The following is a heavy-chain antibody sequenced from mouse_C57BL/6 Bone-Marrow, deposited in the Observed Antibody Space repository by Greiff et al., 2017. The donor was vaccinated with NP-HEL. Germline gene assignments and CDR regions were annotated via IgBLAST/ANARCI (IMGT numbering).Heavy chain of an antibody. Sequence: EVKLQESGGGLVKPGGSLKLSCAASGFTYSSYAMSWVRQTPEKRLEWVATISDGGSYTYYPDNVKGRFTISRDNAKNNLYLQMSHLKSEDTAMYYCAPYYYGSSSFAYWGQGTLVTVSA. V-gene: IGHV5-4*03. D-gene: IGHD1-1*01. CDR1: GFTYSSYA. J-gene: IGHJ3*01. CDR3: APYYYGSSSFAY. CDR2: ISDGGSYT.